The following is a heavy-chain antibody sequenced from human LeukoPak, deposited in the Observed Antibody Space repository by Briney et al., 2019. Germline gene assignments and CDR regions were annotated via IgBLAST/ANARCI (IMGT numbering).Heavy chain of an antibody. CDR1: GGSFSGYY. CDR2: INHSGST. J-gene: IGHJ3*02. D-gene: IGHD3-16*01. CDR3: ARGRGTHTTEAFDI. V-gene: IGHV4-34*01. Sequence: SETLSLTCAVYGGSFSGYYWSWIRQPPGKGLEWIGEINHSGSTNYNPSLKSRVTISVDTSKNQFSLKLSSVTAADTAVYYCARGRGTHTTEAFDIWGQGTMVTVSS.